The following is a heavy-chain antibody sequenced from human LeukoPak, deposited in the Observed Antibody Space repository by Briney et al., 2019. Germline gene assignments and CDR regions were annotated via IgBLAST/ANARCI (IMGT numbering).Heavy chain of an antibody. Sequence: ASVKVSCKASGYTFTSYYMHWVRQAPGQGLEWMGIINPSGGSTSYAQKFQGRVTMTRDMSTSTVYMELNSLRSEDTAVYYCARDTLEDSSGYYYDAFDIWGQGTMVTVSS. J-gene: IGHJ3*02. CDR3: ARDTLEDSSGYYYDAFDI. D-gene: IGHD3-22*01. CDR1: GYTFTSYY. V-gene: IGHV1-46*01. CDR2: INPSGGST.